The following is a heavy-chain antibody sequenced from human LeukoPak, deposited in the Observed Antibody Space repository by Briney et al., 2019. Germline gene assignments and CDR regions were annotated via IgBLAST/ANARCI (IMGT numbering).Heavy chain of an antibody. J-gene: IGHJ4*02. CDR2: IYTSGST. CDR1: GGYISSYY. V-gene: IGHV4-4*07. CDR3: ARYSESRLDY. Sequence: PSETLSLTCSVSGGYISSYYWSRIRQPAGKGLEWIGRIYTSGSTNYNPSLKSRVTISVDKSKNQFSLKLSSVTAADTAVYYCARYSESRLDYWGKGTLVTVSS. D-gene: IGHD2-15*01.